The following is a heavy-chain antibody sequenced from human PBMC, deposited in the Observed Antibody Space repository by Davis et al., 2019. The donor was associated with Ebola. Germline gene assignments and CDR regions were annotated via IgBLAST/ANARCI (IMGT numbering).Heavy chain of an antibody. D-gene: IGHD2-15*01. Sequence: GESLKISCAASGFTFSSYSMNWVRQAPGKGLEWVSYISSSSSTIYYADSVKGRFTISRDNAKNSLYLQMNSLRAEDTAVYYCARDIEAVVVAATPIGYWGQGTLVTVSS. V-gene: IGHV3-48*01. CDR1: GFTFSSYS. CDR3: ARDIEAVVVAATPIGY. J-gene: IGHJ4*02. CDR2: ISSSSSTI.